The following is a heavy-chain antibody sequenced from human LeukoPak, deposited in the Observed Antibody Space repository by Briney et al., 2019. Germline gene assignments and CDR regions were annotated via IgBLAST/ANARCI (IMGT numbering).Heavy chain of an antibody. J-gene: IGHJ4*02. Sequence: SETLSLTCTVSGGSISRYYWSWIRQPPGKGLEWIGEINHSGSTNYNPSLKSRVTISVDTSKNQFSLKLSSVTAADTAVYYCARTLAGRFFPRHFDYWGQGTLVTVSS. V-gene: IGHV4-34*01. CDR1: GGSISRYY. CDR2: INHSGST. CDR3: ARTLAGRFFPRHFDY. D-gene: IGHD6-13*01.